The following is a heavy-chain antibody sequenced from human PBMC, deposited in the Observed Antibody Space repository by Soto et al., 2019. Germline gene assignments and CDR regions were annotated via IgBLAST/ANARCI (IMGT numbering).Heavy chain of an antibody. CDR3: ARDSRIAAAGKWPELPYYYGMDV. J-gene: IGHJ6*02. CDR2: IGTAGDT. V-gene: IGHV3-13*01. D-gene: IGHD6-13*01. CDR1: GFTFSSYD. Sequence: GGSLRLSCAASGFTFSSYDMHWVRQATGKGLEWVSAIGTAGDTYYPGSVKGRFTISRENAKNSLYLQMNSLRAEDTAVYYGARDSRIAAAGKWPELPYYYGMDVWGQGTTVTVSS.